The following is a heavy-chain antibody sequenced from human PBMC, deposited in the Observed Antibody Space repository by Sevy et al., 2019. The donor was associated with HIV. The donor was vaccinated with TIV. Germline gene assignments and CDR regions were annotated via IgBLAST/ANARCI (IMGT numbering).Heavy chain of an antibody. J-gene: IGHJ4*02. CDR3: ARVPESYDSTGYYLGPQYYFDY. D-gene: IGHD3-22*01. CDR1: GFTFSDYY. CDR2: IRSSDEAI. Sequence: GESLKISCAASGFTFSDYYMSWIRQPPGKGLEWVSYIRSSDEAIFYADSVKGRFTISRDNARNSLYLQMNSLRAEDTAVYYCARVPESYDSTGYYLGPQYYFDYWGQGTLVTVSS. V-gene: IGHV3-11*01.